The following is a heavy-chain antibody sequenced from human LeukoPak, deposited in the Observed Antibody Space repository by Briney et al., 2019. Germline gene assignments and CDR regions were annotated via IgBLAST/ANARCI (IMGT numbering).Heavy chain of an antibody. CDR2: IGTAGDT. J-gene: IGHJ4*02. CDR3: VRVAKERVGGVYYFDY. Sequence: GGSLRLSCSASGFTFSDYDMHWVRQATGKGLEWVSAIGTAGDTYYPGSVKGRFTISRENAKNSLYLQMNGLRAGDTAVYYCVRVAKERVGGVYYFDYWGQGTPVTVSS. CDR1: GFTFSDYD. V-gene: IGHV3-13*01. D-gene: IGHD1-1*01.